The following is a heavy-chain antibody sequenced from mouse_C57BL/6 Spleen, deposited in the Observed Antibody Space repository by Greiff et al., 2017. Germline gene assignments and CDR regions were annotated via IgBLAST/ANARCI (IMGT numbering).Heavy chain of an antibody. CDR3: AKGSSRYAMDY. V-gene: IGHV14-2*01. J-gene: IGHJ4*01. CDR2: FDPEDGEI. Sequence: EVQLQQSGAELVKPGASVKLSCTASGFNIKDYYMHWVKQRTEQGLEWIGRFDPEDGEIKYAPKFQGKATITADTSSNTAYLQLSSLTSEDTAVYYCAKGSSRYAMDYWGQGTSVTVSS. D-gene: IGHD1-1*01. CDR1: GFNIKDYY.